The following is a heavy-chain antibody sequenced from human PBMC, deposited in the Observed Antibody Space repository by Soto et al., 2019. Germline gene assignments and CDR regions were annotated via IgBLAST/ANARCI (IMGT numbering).Heavy chain of an antibody. V-gene: IGHV1-69*13. CDR1: GGTFSSYA. D-gene: IGHD2-21*01. J-gene: IGHJ3*02. CDR2: IIPIFGTA. Sequence: SVNVSFKASGGTFSSYAISWVRQAPGQGLEWMGGIIPIFGTANYAQKFQGRVTITADESTITAYMELSSLRSEDTAVYYCARDISPVAGPFDAFDIWGQGTMDTVSS. CDR3: ARDISPVAGPFDAFDI.